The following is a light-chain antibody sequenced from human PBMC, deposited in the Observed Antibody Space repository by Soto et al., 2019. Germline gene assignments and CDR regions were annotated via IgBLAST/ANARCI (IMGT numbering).Light chain of an antibody. Sequence: EIVLTQSPGTLSLSPGERAILSCRASQSVSSNYLAWYRQRPGQAPSLLIYGASSRATGIPDRFSGSGSGTDFTLTISSLEPEDFAVYYCQQRSNWPRFTFGPGTKVDI. V-gene: IGKV3D-20*02. J-gene: IGKJ3*01. CDR3: QQRSNWPRFT. CDR2: GAS. CDR1: QSVSSNY.